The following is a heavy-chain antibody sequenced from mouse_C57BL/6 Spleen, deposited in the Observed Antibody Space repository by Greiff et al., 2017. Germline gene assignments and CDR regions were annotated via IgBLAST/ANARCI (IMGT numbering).Heavy chain of an antibody. CDR3: ARYYYGSSYWYFDV. V-gene: IGHV1-82*01. CDR2: IDPGDGDT. CDR1: GSAFSSSW. D-gene: IGHD1-1*01. Sequence: VQLQQSGPELVKPGASVKISCKASGSAFSSSWMHWVKQRPGKGLEWIGRIDPGDGDTNYNGKFKGKATLTADKSSRTAYMQLSSLTSEDSAVLFCARYYYGSSYWYFDVWGTGTTVTVSS. J-gene: IGHJ1*03.